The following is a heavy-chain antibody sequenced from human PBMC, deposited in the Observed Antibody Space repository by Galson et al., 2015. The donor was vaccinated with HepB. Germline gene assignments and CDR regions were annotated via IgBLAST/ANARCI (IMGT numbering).Heavy chain of an antibody. J-gene: IGHJ4*02. CDR2: IYYTGVS. Sequence: CTVSGGSISDYYWSWIRLPPGKGLECMGYIYYTGVSTYSPSLKSRISMSVDSANNHFSLKLSSVTAADTAVYYCARLGSSWSRQDFEFWGQGILVTVSS. V-gene: IGHV4-59*01. CDR3: ARLGSSWSRQDFEF. D-gene: IGHD6-19*01. CDR1: GGSISDYY.